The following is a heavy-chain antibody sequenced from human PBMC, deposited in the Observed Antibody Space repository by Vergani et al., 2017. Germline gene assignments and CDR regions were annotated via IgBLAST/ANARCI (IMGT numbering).Heavy chain of an antibody. J-gene: IGHJ6*02. CDR3: ARDRVAYSGFYYGMDV. CDR2: VNPNSGDT. D-gene: IGHD3-10*01. Sequence: QVPLVQSGSELKKPGASVKVSCQTSGYTFSAYYIHWVRQAPGQGLEWMGWVNPNSGDTNYAQKFQGRVTMTRDMAINTTYMELSRLTSDDTAVYYCARDRVAYSGFYYGMDVWGQGTTVTVSS. V-gene: IGHV1-2*02. CDR1: GYTFSAYY.